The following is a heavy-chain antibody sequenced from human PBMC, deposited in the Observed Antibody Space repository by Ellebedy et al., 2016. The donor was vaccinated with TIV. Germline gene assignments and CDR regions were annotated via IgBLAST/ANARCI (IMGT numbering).Heavy chain of an antibody. CDR2: IYHSGST. Sequence: SETLSLXXSVSGASISSISYYWGWIRQPPGKGLEWLGRIYHSGSTSYNPSLKSRVTISVDKSKNQFSLKLTSVTAADTAVYYCARVRTPVYYGSGRFNHFDHFMDVWGDGTTVTVSS. J-gene: IGHJ6*03. CDR1: GASISSISYY. D-gene: IGHD3-10*01. V-gene: IGHV4-39*07. CDR3: ARVRTPVYYGSGRFNHFDHFMDV.